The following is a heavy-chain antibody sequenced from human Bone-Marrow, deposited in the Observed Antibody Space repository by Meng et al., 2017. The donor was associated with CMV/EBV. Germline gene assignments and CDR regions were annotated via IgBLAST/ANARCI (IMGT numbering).Heavy chain of an antibody. Sequence: SETLSLTCTVSGGSISSYYWSWIRQPPGKGLEWIGYIYYSGSTNYNPSLKSRVTISVDTSKNQFSLKLSSVTAADTAVYYCAGGGSSWYYFDYWGQGTLVAVSS. CDR2: IYYSGST. D-gene: IGHD6-13*01. CDR1: GGSISSYY. J-gene: IGHJ4*02. CDR3: AGGGSSWYYFDY. V-gene: IGHV4-59*01.